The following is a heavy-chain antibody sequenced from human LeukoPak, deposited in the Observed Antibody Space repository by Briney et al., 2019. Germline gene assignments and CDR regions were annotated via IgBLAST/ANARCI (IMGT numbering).Heavy chain of an antibody. Sequence: PSETLSLTCTVSGGSISSSSYYWGWIRQPPGKGLEWIGSIYYSGSTYYNPSLKSRVTISVDASKNQFSLKLGSVTAADSAVYHCADYSGNYPHAFDIWGQGTMVTVSS. CDR1: GGSISSSSYY. CDR3: ADYSGNYPHAFDI. D-gene: IGHD3-22*01. J-gene: IGHJ3*02. CDR2: IYYSGST. V-gene: IGHV4-39*01.